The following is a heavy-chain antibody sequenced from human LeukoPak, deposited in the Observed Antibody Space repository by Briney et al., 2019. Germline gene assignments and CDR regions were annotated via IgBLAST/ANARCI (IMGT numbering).Heavy chain of an antibody. V-gene: IGHV4-59*01. Sequence: SETLSLTCTVSGGSISSYYWSWVRQPPGKGLEWIGYMYYSGSTNYNPSTNYNPSLKSRVTISVDTSKNQFSLKLSSVTAADTAVYYCARDVGATPGYFDYWGQGTLVTVSS. CDR1: GGSISSYY. J-gene: IGHJ4*02. CDR3: ARDVGATPGYFDY. CDR2: MYYSGST. D-gene: IGHD1-26*01.